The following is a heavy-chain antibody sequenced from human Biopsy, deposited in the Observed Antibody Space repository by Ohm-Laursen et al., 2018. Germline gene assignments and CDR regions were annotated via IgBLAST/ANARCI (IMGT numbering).Heavy chain of an antibody. V-gene: IGHV3-48*01. CDR3: AGVRGDYYYGMDV. D-gene: IGHD3-16*01. Sequence: SLRLSCAASGFTFSNYRMNWVRQAPGKGLEWVSYISRSSSTIRYTDSVKGRFTISRDNAKNSLYLQMNSLRAEDTAVYYCAGVRGDYYYGMDVWAKGPRSPSP. CDR2: ISRSSSTI. J-gene: IGHJ6*02. CDR1: GFTFSNYR.